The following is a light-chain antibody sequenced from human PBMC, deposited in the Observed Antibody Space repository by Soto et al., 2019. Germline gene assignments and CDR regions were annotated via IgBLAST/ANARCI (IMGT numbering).Light chain of an antibody. CDR1: QSVSSSY. J-gene: IGKJ2*01. CDR3: QQYNNWPYT. V-gene: IGKV3-20*01. Sequence: EIVLTQSPGTLSLSPEERATLSCRASQSVSSSYLAWYQQKPGQAPRLLIYGASSRATGIPDRFSGSGSGTDFTLTISRVEPEDFAVYYCQQYNNWPYTFGQGTKLEIK. CDR2: GAS.